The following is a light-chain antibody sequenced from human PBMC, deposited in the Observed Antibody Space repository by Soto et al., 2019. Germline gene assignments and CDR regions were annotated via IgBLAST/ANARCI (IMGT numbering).Light chain of an antibody. V-gene: IGKV1-5*01. CDR1: QNINSW. J-gene: IGKJ1*01. CDR3: QQYKSYLRT. Sequence: DIQMTQSPSTLSASVGDRVTITCRASQNINSWLAWYQQKPGKAPNLLIYDASTLESGVPSRFSGSGSGTEFTLTINSLQPEDFATYYCQQYKSYLRTFGQGTKVDIK. CDR2: DAS.